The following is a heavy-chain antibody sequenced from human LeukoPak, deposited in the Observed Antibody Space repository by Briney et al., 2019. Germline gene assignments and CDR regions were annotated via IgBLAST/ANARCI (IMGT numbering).Heavy chain of an antibody. V-gene: IGHV3-23*01. CDR2: IIDTGGAT. J-gene: IGHJ4*02. Sequence: GGSLRLSCAASGFSFSSFAMTWVRQAPGKGLEWVSGIIDTGGATYYADSVKGRFTISRDNSKNTLYLQMNSLRAEDTAVYYCAKDKYGDYGLDYWGQGTLVTVSS. CDR1: GFSFSSFA. D-gene: IGHD4-17*01. CDR3: AKDKYGDYGLDY.